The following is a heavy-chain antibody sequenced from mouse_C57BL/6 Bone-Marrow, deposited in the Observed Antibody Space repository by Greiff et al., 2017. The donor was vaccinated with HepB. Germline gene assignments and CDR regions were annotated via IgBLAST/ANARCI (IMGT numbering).Heavy chain of an antibody. J-gene: IGHJ4*01. Sequence: DVKLVESGGGLVQPGGSLKLSCAASGFTFSDYGMAWVRQAPRKGPEWVAFISNLAYSIYYADTVTGRFTISRENAKNTLYLEMSSLRSQDTAMYYCARHDYGSSYDYAMDYWGQGTSVTVSS. D-gene: IGHD1-1*01. CDR2: ISNLAYSI. CDR3: ARHDYGSSYDYAMDY. V-gene: IGHV5-15*01. CDR1: GFTFSDYG.